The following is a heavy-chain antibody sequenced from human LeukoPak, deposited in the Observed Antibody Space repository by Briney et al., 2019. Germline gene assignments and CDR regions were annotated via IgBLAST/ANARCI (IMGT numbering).Heavy chain of an antibody. V-gene: IGHV3-30*02. D-gene: IGHD2-2*01. CDR2: IRYDGSNK. CDR1: GFTFSSYS. CDR3: AKAPPCSSTSCYLSSADWYFDL. J-gene: IGHJ2*01. Sequence: GGSLRLSCAASGFTFSSYSMNWVRQAPGKGLEWVAFIRYDGSNKYYADSVKGRFTISRDNSKNPLYLQMNSLRAEDTAVYYCAKAPPCSSTSCYLSSADWYFDLWGRGTLVTVSS.